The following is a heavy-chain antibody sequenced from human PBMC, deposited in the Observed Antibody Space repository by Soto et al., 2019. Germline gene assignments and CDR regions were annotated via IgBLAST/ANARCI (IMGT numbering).Heavy chain of an antibody. D-gene: IGHD3-3*01. CDR1: GGSISSGGYY. V-gene: IGHV4-31*03. CDR2: IYYSGST. Sequence: QVQLQESGPGLVKPSQTLSLTCTVSGGSISSGGYYWSWIRQHPGKGLEWIGYIYYSGSTYYNPSLKRRVTISVDTSKNQFSLKLSSVTAADTAVYYCARGRARFLEHLEIDYWGQGTLVTVSS. CDR3: ARGRARFLEHLEIDY. J-gene: IGHJ4*02.